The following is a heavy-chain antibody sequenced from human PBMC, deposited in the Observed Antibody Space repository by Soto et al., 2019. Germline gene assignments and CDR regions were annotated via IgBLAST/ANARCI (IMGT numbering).Heavy chain of an antibody. V-gene: IGHV3-53*01. CDR2: FYDVDGK. CDR1: GLTKRCITY. J-gene: IGHJ3*02. Sequence: GGSLNLSCAPCGLTKRCITYITSLPQPQGMGLEGVSAFYDVDGKYYADAVKGRFTTSSDSSRTIVYLQMHSLRPDDTAVYFCASWHLQEYAYDNWGQGTTVTVS. CDR3: ASWHLQEYAYDN.